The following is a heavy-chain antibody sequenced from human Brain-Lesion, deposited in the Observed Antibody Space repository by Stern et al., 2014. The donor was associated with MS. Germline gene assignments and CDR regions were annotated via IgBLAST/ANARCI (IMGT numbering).Heavy chain of an antibody. Sequence: EVQLVESGGGLVQPGGSLRLSCGASGFNFSSYWMHWVRQFPEKGLFWVSQINRDGSDHSYADSVKGRFSIPRDNIRNMLYLRMTSLRAEDTAVYYCARGVGDYWGQGARVTVSS. D-gene: IGHD3-16*01. CDR2: INRDGSDH. CDR1: GFNFSSYW. V-gene: IGHV3-74*02. J-gene: IGHJ4*02. CDR3: ARGVGDY.